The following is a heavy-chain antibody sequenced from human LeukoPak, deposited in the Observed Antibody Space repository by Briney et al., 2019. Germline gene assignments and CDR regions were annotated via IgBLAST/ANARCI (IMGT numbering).Heavy chain of an antibody. CDR2: INHNGGT. D-gene: IGHD3-9*01. J-gene: IGHJ6*03. CDR3: ARGPQYYDILTGYYSYYYMDV. V-gene: IGHV4-34*01. Sequence: SETLSLTCAVYGGSFSGYFWSWIRQPPGKGLEWIGDINHNGGTNYNPSLKSRVTISVDTSKNQFSLKLSSVTAADTAVYYCARGPQYYDILTGYYSYYYMDVWGKGTTVTVSS. CDR1: GGSFSGYF.